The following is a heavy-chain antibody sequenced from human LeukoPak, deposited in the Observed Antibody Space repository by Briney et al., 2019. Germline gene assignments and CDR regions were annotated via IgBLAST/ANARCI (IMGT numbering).Heavy chain of an antibody. CDR2: IFYNGNT. Sequence: SETLSLTCTVSGASFSSYYWSWLRQPPGKGLEWIAYIFYNGNTKYNPSLTSRVTISVDTSKTQFSLKVTSVTAADTAVYYCARAPRDRGYCGATSCFEYMDVWGRGTTVTISS. D-gene: IGHD2-2*01. CDR3: ARAPRDRGYCGATSCFEYMDV. J-gene: IGHJ6*03. V-gene: IGHV4-59*01. CDR1: GASFSSYY.